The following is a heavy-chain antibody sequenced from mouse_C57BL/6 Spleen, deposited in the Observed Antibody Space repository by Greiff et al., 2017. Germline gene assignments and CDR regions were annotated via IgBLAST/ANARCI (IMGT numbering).Heavy chain of an antibody. CDR2: IRSKSNNYAT. J-gene: IGHJ3*01. CDR1: GFSFNTYA. D-gene: IGHD1-1*01. Sequence: EVKLMESGGGLVQPKGSLKLSCAASGFSFNTYAMNWVRQAPGKGLEWVARIRSKSNNYATYYADSVKDRFTISRDDSESMLYLQMNNLKTEDTAMYYCVRPLITTVVATEGFAYWGQGTLVTVSA. CDR3: VRPLITTVVATEGFAY. V-gene: IGHV10-1*01.